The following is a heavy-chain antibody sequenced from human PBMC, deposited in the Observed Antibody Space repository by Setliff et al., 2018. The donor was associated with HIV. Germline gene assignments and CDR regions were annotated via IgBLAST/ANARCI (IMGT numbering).Heavy chain of an antibody. D-gene: IGHD2-8*01. J-gene: IGHJ6*03. CDR2: IWYDGSNK. Sequence: GGSLRLSCAASGFTFSTYGMHWVRQAPGKGLEWVAVIWYDGSNKYYEDSVKGRFTISRDNSKNTLYLQMNSLRAEDTAVYYCARLCLRCKGLIYDYMDVWGKGTTVTVSS. CDR1: GFTFSTYG. CDR3: ARLCLRCKGLIYDYMDV. V-gene: IGHV3-33*01.